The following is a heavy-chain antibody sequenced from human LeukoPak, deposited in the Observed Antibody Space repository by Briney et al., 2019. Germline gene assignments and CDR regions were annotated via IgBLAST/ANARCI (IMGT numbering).Heavy chain of an antibody. J-gene: IGHJ4*02. CDR2: INPNSVGT. V-gene: IGHV1-2*02. Sequence: ASEKVSCKASGYTFTGYFMHWVRQAPGQGLEWMGWINPNSVGTYYAQKFQGRVTMTRDTSISTAYMELSRLRSDDTAVYYCASSIVYCSSTSCYFNWGQGTLVTVSS. CDR1: GYTFTGYF. D-gene: IGHD2-2*01. CDR3: ASSIVYCSSTSCYFN.